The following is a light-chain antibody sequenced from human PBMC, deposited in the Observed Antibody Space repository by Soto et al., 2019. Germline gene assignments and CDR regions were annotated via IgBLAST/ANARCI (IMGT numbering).Light chain of an antibody. J-gene: IGKJ3*01. CDR2: DAS. CDR1: HDISNY. V-gene: IGKV1-33*01. Sequence: DIQMTQSPSSLSASVGDRVTITCQASHDISNYLNWYQHKPGQAPKLLVYDASNLETGVPSRFSGSGSGTHFTFTISSLQPEDFATYYCQQYDNLLFTFGPGTKVDI. CDR3: QQYDNLLFT.